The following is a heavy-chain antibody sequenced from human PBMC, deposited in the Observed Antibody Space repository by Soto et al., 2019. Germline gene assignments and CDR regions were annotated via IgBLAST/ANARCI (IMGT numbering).Heavy chain of an antibody. CDR3: AGAGITMVRGVPYYFDY. D-gene: IGHD3-10*01. J-gene: IGHJ4*02. CDR1: GGSISSGGYY. Sequence: SETLSLTCTVSGGSISSGGYYWSWIRQHPGKGLEWIGYIYYSGSTYYNPSLKSRVTISVDTSKNQFSLKLSSVTAADTAVYYCAGAGITMVRGVPYYFDYWGQGTLVTVSS. CDR2: IYYSGST. V-gene: IGHV4-31*03.